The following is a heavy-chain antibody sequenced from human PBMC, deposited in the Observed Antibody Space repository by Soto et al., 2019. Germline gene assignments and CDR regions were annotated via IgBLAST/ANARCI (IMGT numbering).Heavy chain of an antibody. Sequence: EVQLVESGGGLVQPGRSLRLSCAASGFTFDDYAMHWVRQAPGKGLEWVSGISWNSGSIGYADSVKGRFTISRDNAKNSLYLQMNSLRVEDTALYYCAKQGIWGQGTMVTVSS. V-gene: IGHV3-9*01. J-gene: IGHJ3*02. CDR2: ISWNSGSI. CDR1: GFTFDDYA. CDR3: AKQGI.